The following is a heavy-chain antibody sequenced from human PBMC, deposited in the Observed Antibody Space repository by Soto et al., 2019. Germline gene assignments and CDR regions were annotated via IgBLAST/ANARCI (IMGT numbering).Heavy chain of an antibody. CDR2: ISGSGGST. CDR3: AKDPINYYFWSGSWFDP. J-gene: IGHJ5*02. Sequence: EVQLLESGGGLVQPGGSLRLSCAASGFTFSSYAMSWVRQAPGKGLEWVSAISGSGGSTYYADSVKGRFTISRDNSKNTLYLQMNSLRAEDTAVYYCAKDPINYYFWSGSWFDPWGQGTLVTVSS. D-gene: IGHD3-3*01. CDR1: GFTFSSYA. V-gene: IGHV3-23*01.